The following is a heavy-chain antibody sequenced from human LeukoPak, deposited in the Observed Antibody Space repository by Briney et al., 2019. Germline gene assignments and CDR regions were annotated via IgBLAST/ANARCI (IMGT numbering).Heavy chain of an antibody. CDR3: AKDHGIAAARDAFDI. J-gene: IGHJ3*02. D-gene: IGHD6-13*01. V-gene: IGHV3-30*18. Sequence: PGGSLRLSCAASGFTFSSYGMHWVRQAPGKGLEWVAVISYDGSNKYYADSVKGRFTISRDNSKNTLCLQMNSLRAEDTAVYYCAKDHGIAAARDAFDIWGQGTMVTVSS. CDR1: GFTFSSYG. CDR2: ISYDGSNK.